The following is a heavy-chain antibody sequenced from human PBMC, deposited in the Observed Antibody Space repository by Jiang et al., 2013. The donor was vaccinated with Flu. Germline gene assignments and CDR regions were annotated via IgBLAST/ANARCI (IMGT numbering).Heavy chain of an antibody. V-gene: IGHV3-23*01. CDR1: SYA. J-gene: IGHJ3*02. Sequence: SYAMSWVRQAPGKGLEWVSAISGSGGSTYYADSVKGRFTISRDNSKNTLYLQMNSLRAEDTAVYYCAKDRVGYCSSTSCDDAFDIWGQGTMVTVSS. CDR3: AKDRVGYCSSTSCDDAFDI. CDR2: ISGSGGST. D-gene: IGHD2-2*01.